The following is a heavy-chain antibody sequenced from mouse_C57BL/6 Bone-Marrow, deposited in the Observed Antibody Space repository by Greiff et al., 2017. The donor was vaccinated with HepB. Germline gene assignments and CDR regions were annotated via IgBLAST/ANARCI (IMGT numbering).Heavy chain of an antibody. Sequence: EVQLQQSGAELVRPGASVKLSCTASGFNIKDDYMHWVKQRPEQGLEWIGWIDPENGDTEYASKFQGKATITADTSSNPAYLQLSSLTSEDTAVYYCTSDSSSPDYWGQGTTLTVSS. CDR1: GFNIKDDY. J-gene: IGHJ2*01. CDR2: IDPENGDT. CDR3: TSDSSSPDY. V-gene: IGHV14-4*01. D-gene: IGHD3-2*02.